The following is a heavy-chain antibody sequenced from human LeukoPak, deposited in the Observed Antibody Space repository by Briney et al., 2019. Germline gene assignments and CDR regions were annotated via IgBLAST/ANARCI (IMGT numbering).Heavy chain of an antibody. D-gene: IGHD2-2*02. J-gene: IGHJ4*02. CDR1: GYSITSGYN. CDR2: IYHGGSA. V-gene: IGHV4-38-2*02. Sequence: TSETLSLTCTVSGYSITSGYNWAWIRQPPGKVLEWIGSIYHGGSAYYNPSLKSRPTISVDTSKNQFSLKLSSVTAADTAVYYCVRYCSSTTCYTRAVDYWGQGTLVTVSS. CDR3: VRYCSSTTCYTRAVDY.